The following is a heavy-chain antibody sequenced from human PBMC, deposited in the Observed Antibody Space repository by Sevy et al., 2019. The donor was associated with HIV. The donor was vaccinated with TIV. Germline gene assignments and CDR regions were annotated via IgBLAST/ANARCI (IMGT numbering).Heavy chain of an antibody. CDR3: ATDIVVGRDY. J-gene: IGHJ4*02. CDR2: FHEDGET. D-gene: IGHD2-2*01. Sequence: SSVNVSCMVFGYTLTELSMHWVQQAPGKGLEWMGGFHEDGETMFAQKFQGRLTMTEDTSTDTGYMELGSLRSEDTAVYYCATDIVVGRDYWGQGTLVTVSS. V-gene: IGHV1-24*01. CDR1: GYTLTELS.